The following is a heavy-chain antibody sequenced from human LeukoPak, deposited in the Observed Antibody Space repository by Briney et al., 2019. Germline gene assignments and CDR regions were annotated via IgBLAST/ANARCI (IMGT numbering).Heavy chain of an antibody. V-gene: IGHV3-53*01. Sequence: GGSLRLSCAASGFTVSSNYMSWVRQAPGKGLEWVSVIYSGGSTYYADSVKGRFTISRDNAKNSVYLQMNSLRVDDTAVYYCAREYYYYMDVWGKGTTVTVSS. CDR1: GFTVSSNY. J-gene: IGHJ6*03. CDR2: IYSGGST. CDR3: AREYYYYMDV.